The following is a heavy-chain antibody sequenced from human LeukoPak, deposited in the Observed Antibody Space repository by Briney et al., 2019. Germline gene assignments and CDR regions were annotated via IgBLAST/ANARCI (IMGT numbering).Heavy chain of an antibody. CDR2: IIPIFGTA. D-gene: IGHD3-9*01. V-gene: IGHV1-69*01. J-gene: IGHJ4*02. CDR1: GGTFSSYA. CDR3: ASDWNDILTGYYNNYYFDY. Sequence: SVKVSCKASGGTFSSYAISWVRQAPGQGLEWMGGIIPIFGTANYAQKFQGRVTITADESTGTAYMELSSLRSEDTAVYYCASDWNDILTGYYNNYYFDYWGQGTLVTVSS.